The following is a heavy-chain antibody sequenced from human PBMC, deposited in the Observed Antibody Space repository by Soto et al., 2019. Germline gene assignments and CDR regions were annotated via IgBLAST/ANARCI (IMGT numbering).Heavy chain of an antibody. CDR2: ISGSGGST. J-gene: IGHJ3*02. Sequence: GGSLRLSCAASGFTFSSYAMSWVRQAPGKGLEWVSAISGSGGSTYYADSVKGRFTISRDNSKNTLYLQMNSLRAEDTAVYYGSKGTSITMIVVVDSFDIWGQGTMVTVSS. D-gene: IGHD3-22*01. V-gene: IGHV3-23*01. CDR1: GFTFSSYA. CDR3: SKGTSITMIVVVDSFDI.